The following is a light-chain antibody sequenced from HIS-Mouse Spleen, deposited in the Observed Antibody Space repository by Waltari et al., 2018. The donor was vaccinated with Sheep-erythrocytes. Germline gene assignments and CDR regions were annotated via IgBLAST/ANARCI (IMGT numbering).Light chain of an antibody. V-gene: IGLV2-11*01. Sequence: QSALTQPRSVSGSPGQSVTISCTGTSSDVGGYNYVSGYQQHPGKAPKRMIYDVSKRPSRVPDRFSGSKSGNTASLTISGLQAEDEADYYCCSYAGSYNHVFATGTKVTVL. CDR2: DVS. CDR1: SSDVGGYNY. CDR3: CSYAGSYNHV. J-gene: IGLJ1*01.